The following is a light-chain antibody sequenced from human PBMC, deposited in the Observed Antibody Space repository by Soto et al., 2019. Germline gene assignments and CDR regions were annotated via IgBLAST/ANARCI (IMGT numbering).Light chain of an antibody. V-gene: IGKV1-5*01. CDR2: DAS. CDR3: QHYNSYSWT. J-gene: IGKJ1*01. CDR1: QSISNW. Sequence: DIQMTQSPSTLSASVGDRVTITCRASQSISNWLAWYQQKPGKAPKLLIYDASSLESGVPSRFSGSGSGTEFTLTISSLQPDDFATYYCQHYNSYSWTFGQGTKV.